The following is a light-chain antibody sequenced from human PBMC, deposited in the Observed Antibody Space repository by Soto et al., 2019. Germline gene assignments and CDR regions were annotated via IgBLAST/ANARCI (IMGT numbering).Light chain of an antibody. CDR1: QSVSSY. J-gene: IGKJ2*01. CDR3: QQRSNWPLYT. V-gene: IGKV3-11*01. Sequence: IVLTQSPATLSLSPGERATLSCRASQSVSSYLAWYQQKPGQAPRLLIYDASNRATGIPARFSGSGSVTDFTLTISSLEPEDFAVYYCQQRSNWPLYTFGQGTKLEIK. CDR2: DAS.